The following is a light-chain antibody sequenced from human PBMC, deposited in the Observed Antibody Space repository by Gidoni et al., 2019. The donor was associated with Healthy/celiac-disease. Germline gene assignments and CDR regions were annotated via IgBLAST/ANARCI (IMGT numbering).Light chain of an antibody. V-gene: IGLV3-25*03. J-gene: IGLJ3*02. CDR3: QSADSSGTLWV. Sequence: SYDLTQPPSLSVSPGQTARITCSGDALPKQYAYWYQQKPGQAPVLVIYKDSERPSGIPERFSGSSSGTTVTLTISGVQAEDEADYYCQSADSSGTLWVFGGGTKLTVL. CDR2: KDS. CDR1: ALPKQY.